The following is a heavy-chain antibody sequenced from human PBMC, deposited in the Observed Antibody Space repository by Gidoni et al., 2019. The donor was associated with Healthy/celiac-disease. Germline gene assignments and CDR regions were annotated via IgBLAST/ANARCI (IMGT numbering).Heavy chain of an antibody. V-gene: IGHV3-21*01. CDR1: GFTFSSYS. D-gene: IGHD3-10*01. Sequence: EVQLVESGGGLVKPGGSLRLSCAASGFTFSSYSMTWVRQAPGKGLEWVSSISSSSSYIYYADSVKGRFTISRDNAKNSLYLQMNSLRAEDTAVYYCAREVFGRYYYYGMDVWGQGTTVTVSS. CDR3: AREVFGRYYYYGMDV. J-gene: IGHJ6*02. CDR2: ISSSSSYI.